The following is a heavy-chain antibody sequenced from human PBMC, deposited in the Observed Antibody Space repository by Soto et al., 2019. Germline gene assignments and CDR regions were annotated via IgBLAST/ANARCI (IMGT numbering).Heavy chain of an antibody. D-gene: IGHD3-3*02. CDR1: GCTFSNAG. CDR3: TKDTKVLTWRDFDT. J-gene: IGHJ3*02. Sequence: PVVSLRLSCSASGCTFSNAGISWVRQAPVKGLEWVGRIKSKTDGGTTDYAAPVKGRFTISRDDSKNTLYLQMNSLKTECTAVYYCTKDTKVLTWRDFDTRGQGTMVTVSS. V-gene: IGHV3-15*01. CDR2: IKSKTDGGTT.